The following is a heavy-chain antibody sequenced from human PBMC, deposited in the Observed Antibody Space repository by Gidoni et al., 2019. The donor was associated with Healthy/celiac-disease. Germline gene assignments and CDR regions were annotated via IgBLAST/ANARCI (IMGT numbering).Heavy chain of an antibody. Sequence: QVQLVQSGAEVKKPGASVKVSCQVSGNTLNELSMHWVRQAPGKGLEWMGCFDPEDGETIYAQKFQGRVTMTEDTSTNTAYMELSSLRSEDTAVYYCATGRVVAASSFFDYWGQGTLVTVSS. D-gene: IGHD2-15*01. CDR1: GNTLNELS. J-gene: IGHJ4*02. V-gene: IGHV1-24*01. CDR3: ATGRVVAASSFFDY. CDR2: FDPEDGET.